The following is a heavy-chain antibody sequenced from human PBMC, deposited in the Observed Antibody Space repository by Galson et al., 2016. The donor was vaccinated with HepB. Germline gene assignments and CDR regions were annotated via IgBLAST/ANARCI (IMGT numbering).Heavy chain of an antibody. CDR2: TFYRSKWHN. Sequence: CAISGDSVSSNSAAWSWIRQSPSRGLEWLGRTFYRSKWHNEYAVSVQSRISIKSDTSKNQFSLQLNSVSPEDTAVYYCARDPGWQYRDSGSYLGWFEPWGQGTLVTVSS. D-gene: IGHD1-26*01. J-gene: IGHJ5*02. V-gene: IGHV6-1*01. CDR3: ARDPGWQYRDSGSYLGWFEP. CDR1: GDSVSSNSAA.